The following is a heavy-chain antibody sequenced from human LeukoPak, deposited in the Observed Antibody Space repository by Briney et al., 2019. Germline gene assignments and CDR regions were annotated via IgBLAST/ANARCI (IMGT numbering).Heavy chain of an antibody. J-gene: IGHJ6*04. CDR2: IYYSGST. V-gene: IGHV4-59*01. Sequence: SSETLSLTCTVSGGSISSYYWSWIRQPPGKGLEWIGYIYYSGSTNYNPSLKSRVTISVDTSKNQFSLKLSSVTAADTAVYYCAGSPGIAGAGQYGMDVGGKGTTVTVSS. CDR3: AGSPGIAGAGQYGMDV. CDR1: GGSISSYY. D-gene: IGHD6-19*01.